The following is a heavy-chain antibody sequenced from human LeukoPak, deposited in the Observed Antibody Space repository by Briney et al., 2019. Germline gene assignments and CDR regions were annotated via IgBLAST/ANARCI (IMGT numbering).Heavy chain of an antibody. CDR1: GFTFSTYS. Sequence: GGSLRLSCAASGFTFSTYSVHWVRQAPGKGLEWVAIISDDGSRTYYSNSVKGRFTISRDNSRNTLYLQMNSLRPEDTAVYYCARGNGPGSFLIDYWGGGTLVTVSS. V-gene: IGHV3-30-3*01. J-gene: IGHJ4*02. CDR2: ISDDGSRT. D-gene: IGHD3-10*01. CDR3: ARGNGPGSFLIDY.